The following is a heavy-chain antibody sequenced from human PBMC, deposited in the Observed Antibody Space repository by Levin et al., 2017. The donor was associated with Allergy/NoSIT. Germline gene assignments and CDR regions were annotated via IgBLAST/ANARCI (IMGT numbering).Heavy chain of an antibody. V-gene: IGHV1-69*13. CDR1: GGTFSSYA. J-gene: IGHJ5*02. Sequence: SVKVSCKASGGTFSSYAISWVRQAPGQGLEWMGGIIPIFGTANYAQKFQGRVTITADESTSTAYMELSSLRSEDTAVYYCAREQLVGPRAVSPFDPWGQGTLVTVSS. CDR2: IIPIFGTA. D-gene: IGHD6-13*01. CDR3: AREQLVGPRAVSPFDP.